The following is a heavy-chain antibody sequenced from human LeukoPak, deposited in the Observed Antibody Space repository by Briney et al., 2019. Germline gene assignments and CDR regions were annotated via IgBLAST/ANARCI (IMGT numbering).Heavy chain of an antibody. Sequence: KDSQTLSLSCAISGDSVSNNSTPWNWIRQSPSRGLEWLGRTYFRSQWSYDYAVSVRSRITINPDTSRNQFSLQLNSVTPEDTAVYYCARGTWHYGMDVWGQGTTVTVSS. CDR1: GDSVSNNSTP. V-gene: IGHV6-1*01. CDR2: TYFRSQWSY. J-gene: IGHJ6*02. CDR3: ARGTWHYGMDV.